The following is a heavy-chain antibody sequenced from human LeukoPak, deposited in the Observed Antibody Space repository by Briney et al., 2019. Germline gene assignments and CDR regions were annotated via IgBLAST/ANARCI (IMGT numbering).Heavy chain of an antibody. V-gene: IGHV3-74*01. CDR1: GFTFSSYW. J-gene: IGHJ6*03. CDR3: ARDRQYQLPYYYYTDV. D-gene: IGHD2-2*01. Sequence: PGGSLRLSCAASGFTFSSYWMHWVRQAPGKGLVWVSRINSDGSSTSYADSVKGRFTISRDNAKKTLYLQMNSLRAEDTAVYYCARDRQYQLPYYYYTDVWGKGTTVTVSS. CDR2: INSDGSST.